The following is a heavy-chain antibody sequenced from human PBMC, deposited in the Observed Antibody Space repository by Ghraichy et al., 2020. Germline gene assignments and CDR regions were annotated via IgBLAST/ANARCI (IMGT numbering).Heavy chain of an antibody. CDR3: AANIVVVLPAIWGIYGMDV. V-gene: IGHV4-4*02. D-gene: IGHD2-2*02. CDR2: VYHSGST. J-gene: IGHJ6*02. CDR1: GGSISSSNW. Sequence: SETLSLTCAVSGGSISSSNWWSWVRQPPGKGLEWIGEVYHSGSTNYNPSLKSRVTISLDKSKNQFSLELSSVTAADTAVYFCAANIVVVLPAIWGIYGMDVWGQGTTVTVSS.